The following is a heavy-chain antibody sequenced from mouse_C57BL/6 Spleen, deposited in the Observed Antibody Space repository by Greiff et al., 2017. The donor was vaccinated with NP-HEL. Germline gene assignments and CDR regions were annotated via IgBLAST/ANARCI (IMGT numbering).Heavy chain of an antibody. Sequence: EVKVVESGGGLVQPGGSLKLSCAASGFTFSDYYMYWVRQTPEKRLEWVAYISNGGGRTYYPDTVKGRFTLSRDNAKNTLYLQMSRLKSEDTAMYYCARLYDYDPAWFAYWGQGTLVTVSA. J-gene: IGHJ3*01. CDR3: ARLYDYDPAWFAY. CDR1: GFTFSDYY. D-gene: IGHD2-4*01. CDR2: ISNGGGRT. V-gene: IGHV5-12*01.